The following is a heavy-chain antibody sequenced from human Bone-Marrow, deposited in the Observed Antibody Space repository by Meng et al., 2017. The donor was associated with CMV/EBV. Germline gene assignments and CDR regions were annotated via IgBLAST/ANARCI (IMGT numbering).Heavy chain of an antibody. Sequence: GSLKISCAASGFTFSSYAMHWVRQAPGKGLEWVAVISYDGSNKYYADSVKGRFTISRDNSKNTLYLQMNSLRAEDTAVYYCARESVYGKDYWGQGTLVTVSS. CDR2: ISYDGSNK. J-gene: IGHJ4*02. D-gene: IGHD5/OR15-5a*01. V-gene: IGHV3-30-3*01. CDR1: GFTFSSYA. CDR3: ARESVYGKDY.